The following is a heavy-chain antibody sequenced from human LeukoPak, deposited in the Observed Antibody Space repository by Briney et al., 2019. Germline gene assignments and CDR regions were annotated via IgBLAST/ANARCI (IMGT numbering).Heavy chain of an antibody. J-gene: IGHJ4*02. Sequence: GGSLRLSCAASGFTVSNNYMSWVRQAPGKGLEWVSFIYNTGSTYYADSVKGRFTISRDNSKNTLYLQMNSLRVEDTAVYYCARWYCTSYNCYYDYWGQGTLVTVSS. D-gene: IGHD2-8*01. CDR3: ARWYCTSYNCYYDY. V-gene: IGHV3-53*01. CDR1: GFTVSNNY. CDR2: IYNTGST.